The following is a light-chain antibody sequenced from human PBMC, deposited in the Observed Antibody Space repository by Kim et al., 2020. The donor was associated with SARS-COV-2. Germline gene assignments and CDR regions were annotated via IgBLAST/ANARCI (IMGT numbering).Light chain of an antibody. Sequence: SSELTQPSSVSVSPGQTARITCSGDVLAKKYARWFQQKPGQAPVLVIYKDNERPSGIPERFSGSSSGTTVTLTISGAQVEDEADYYCYSAADNNLEWVFGGGTKLTVL. CDR2: KDN. CDR1: VLAKKY. V-gene: IGLV3-27*01. CDR3: YSAADNNLEWV. J-gene: IGLJ3*02.